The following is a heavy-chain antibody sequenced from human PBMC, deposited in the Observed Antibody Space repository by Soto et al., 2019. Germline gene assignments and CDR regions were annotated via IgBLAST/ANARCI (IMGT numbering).Heavy chain of an antibody. CDR3: ARGGGVGVAGSAAFDM. CDR2: INPATGAA. Sequence: QLHLVQSGAVVKKPGASVTVSCSASGYPVTAYYMHWVRQAPGRGLEWMGGINPATGAAKYTQTFQGRVTMTRDTSTSTVFMALRGLTSEDTAVFCCARGGGVGVAGSAAFDMWGQGTLVTVSS. CDR1: GYPVTAYY. D-gene: IGHD3-3*01. V-gene: IGHV1-2*02. J-gene: IGHJ3*02.